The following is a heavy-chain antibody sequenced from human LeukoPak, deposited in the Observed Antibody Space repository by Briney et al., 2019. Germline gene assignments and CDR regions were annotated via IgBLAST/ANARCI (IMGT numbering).Heavy chain of an antibody. CDR3: ARYVTTKAFDI. Sequence: ASVEVSCKASGYTFTTYDINWVRQAPGQGPEWMGWLNPKDGNRGYVQKFQDRVTLTRDTSISTAYMELSSLRSDDTAIYYCARYVTTKAFDIWGQGTMVTVSS. J-gene: IGHJ3*02. D-gene: IGHD4-11*01. CDR2: LNPKDGNR. CDR1: GYTFTTYD. V-gene: IGHV1-8*01.